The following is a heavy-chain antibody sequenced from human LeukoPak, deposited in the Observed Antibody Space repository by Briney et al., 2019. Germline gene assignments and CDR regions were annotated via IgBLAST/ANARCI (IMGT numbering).Heavy chain of an antibody. CDR2: INPNSGGT. J-gene: IGHJ4*02. D-gene: IGHD4-23*01. CDR1: GYTFTGYY. V-gene: IGHV1-2*02. CDR3: ARLFDGGNSGDY. Sequence: ASVRVSCKASGYTFTGYYMHWVRQAPGQGLEWMGWINPNSGGTNYAQKFQGRVTMTRDTSISTAYMELSRLRSDDTAVYYCARLFDGGNSGDYWGQGTLVTVSS.